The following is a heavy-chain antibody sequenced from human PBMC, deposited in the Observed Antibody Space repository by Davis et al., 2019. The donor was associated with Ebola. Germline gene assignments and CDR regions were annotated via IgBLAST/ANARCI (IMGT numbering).Heavy chain of an antibody. D-gene: IGHD4-23*01. Sequence: PGGSLRLSCAASGFTVSSNHVTWVRQAPGKGLEWVSIVYNDGRTYYADSVKGRFTVSRHNSENTLYLQMNSLRPDDTAMNYCAGFGGYSYWGQGTLVTVSS. CDR2: VYNDGRT. CDR1: GFTVSSNH. CDR3: AGFGGYSY. J-gene: IGHJ4*02. V-gene: IGHV3-53*04.